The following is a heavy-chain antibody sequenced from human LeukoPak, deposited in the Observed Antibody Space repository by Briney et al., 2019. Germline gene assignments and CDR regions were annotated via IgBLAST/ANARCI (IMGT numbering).Heavy chain of an antibody. CDR1: GYSISSGYY. V-gene: IGHV4-38-2*02. Sequence: SETLSLTCTASGYSISSGYYCGWIRPPPGKGLGWIGSIYNSGSTYYNPSLKSRVTISVDTSKNQFSLKLSCVTAADTAVYYCAREGGLLWFGELLSYFDYWGQGTLVTVSS. J-gene: IGHJ4*02. D-gene: IGHD3-10*01. CDR3: AREGGLLWFGELLSYFDY. CDR2: IYNSGST.